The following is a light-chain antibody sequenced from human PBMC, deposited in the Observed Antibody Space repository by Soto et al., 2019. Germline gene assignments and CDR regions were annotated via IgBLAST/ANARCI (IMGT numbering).Light chain of an antibody. CDR1: QSVSSSF. V-gene: IGKV3-20*01. CDR2: GAS. CDR3: QQYGSSPWT. Sequence: EIVLTQSPGTLSLSPGERATLSCRASQSVSSSFFAWYQQKPGQAPRLLIYGASSRASGIPDRFSGSGSGTDFTLTISGLEPEDVAVYYCQQYGSSPWTFGQGTKVEIK. J-gene: IGKJ1*01.